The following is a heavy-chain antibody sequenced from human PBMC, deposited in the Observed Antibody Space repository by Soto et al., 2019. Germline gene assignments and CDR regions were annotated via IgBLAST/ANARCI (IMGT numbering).Heavy chain of an antibody. CDR1: GFTFSSYA. D-gene: IGHD5-12*01. CDR3: AVVIVPYSGYDPRGYMDV. V-gene: IGHV3-23*01. CDR2: ISGRGDST. J-gene: IGHJ6*03. Sequence: PGGSLRLSCAASGFTFSSYAMSWVRQAPGKGLEWVSTISGRGDSTYDADFVKGRFIISRDNSKNTLYLQMSSLRAEDTAAYYCAVVIVPYSGYDPRGYMDVWGKGTTVTVSS.